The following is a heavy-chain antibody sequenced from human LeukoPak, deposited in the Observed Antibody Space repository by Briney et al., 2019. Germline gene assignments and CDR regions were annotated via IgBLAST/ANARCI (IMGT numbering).Heavy chain of an antibody. Sequence: GGSLRLSCAASGFTFSRFWMSWVRQAPGKGLEWVADIKQDGSEKYYVDSVKGRFTISRDNAKNSLYLQMNSLRVEDTAVYYCASSGSTYYTDTFDTWGQGTLVTVSS. CDR2: IKQDGSEK. CDR1: GFTFSRFW. CDR3: ASSGSTYYTDTFDT. V-gene: IGHV3-7*01. J-gene: IGHJ3*02. D-gene: IGHD3-3*01.